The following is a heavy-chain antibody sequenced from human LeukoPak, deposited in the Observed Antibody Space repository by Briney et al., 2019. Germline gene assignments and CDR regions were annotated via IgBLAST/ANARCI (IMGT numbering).Heavy chain of an antibody. D-gene: IGHD3-22*01. Sequence: PGASVKVSCKASGGTFSSYAISWVRQAPGQGLEWMGGIIPIFGTANYAQKFQGRVTITADESTSTAYMELSSLRSEDTAVYYCARSRGGYYYDSSGYYWAFDIWGQGTMVTVSS. CDR2: IIPIFGTA. CDR3: ARSRGGYYYDSSGYYWAFDI. V-gene: IGHV1-69*13. CDR1: GGTFSSYA. J-gene: IGHJ3*02.